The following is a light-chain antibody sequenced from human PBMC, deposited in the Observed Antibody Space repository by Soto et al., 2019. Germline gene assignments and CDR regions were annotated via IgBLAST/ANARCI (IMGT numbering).Light chain of an antibody. J-gene: IGKJ1*01. CDR1: QSVNSDY. Sequence: EIVLTQSPGTLSLFPGERATLSCRATQSVNSDYLAWYQQKPSQAPRLLIYIASRRATGIPDRFSGGGSGTDFTLTINRLEPEDFAVYYCQQYGTSPWTFGQGTKVEIK. CDR3: QQYGTSPWT. CDR2: IAS. V-gene: IGKV3-20*01.